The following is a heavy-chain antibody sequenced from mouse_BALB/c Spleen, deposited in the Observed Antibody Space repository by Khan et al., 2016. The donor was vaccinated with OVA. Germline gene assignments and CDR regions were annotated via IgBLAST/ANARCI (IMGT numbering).Heavy chain of an antibody. CDR3: ARGGITTGYFDY. CDR1: GYTFTGYW. D-gene: IGHD1-1*01. V-gene: IGHV1-87*01. CDR2: IYPGDGNT. J-gene: IGHJ2*01. Sequence: VQLQQSGTELVRPGASVNLSCKASGYTFTGYWMQWVKQRPGQGLEWIGAIYPGDGNTRYTQKFKGKATLTADKSSSTAYMQLSSLASEDSAVYYCARGGITTGYFDYWGQGTTLTVSS.